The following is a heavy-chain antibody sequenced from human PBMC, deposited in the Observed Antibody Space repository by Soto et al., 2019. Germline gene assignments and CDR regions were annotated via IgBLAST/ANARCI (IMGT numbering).Heavy chain of an antibody. CDR1: GFTFSSYA. J-gene: IGHJ6*02. CDR2: ISGSGGST. D-gene: IGHD3-3*01. CDR3: AKVPYYDFWSGYYRQNNYGMDV. Sequence: PGGSLRLSCAASGFTFSSYAMSWVRQAPGKGLEWVSAISGSGGSTYYADSVKGRFTISRDNSKNTLCLQMNSLRAEDTAVYYCAKVPYYDFWSGYYRQNNYGMDVWGQGTTVTVSS. V-gene: IGHV3-23*01.